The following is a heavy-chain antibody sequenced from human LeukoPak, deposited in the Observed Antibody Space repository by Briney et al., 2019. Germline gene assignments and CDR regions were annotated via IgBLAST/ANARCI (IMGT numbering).Heavy chain of an antibody. CDR1: GGSISSNNNY. CDR3: ARRCSGGSCYPGSFDY. CDR2: IYYSGST. J-gene: IGHJ4*02. Sequence: SETLSLTCTVSGGSISSNNNYWGWIRQPPGKVLEWIGRIYYSGSTYYNPSLKSRVTISVDTSKNQFSLRLSSVTAADTAVYYCARRCSGGSCYPGSFDYWGQGTLVTVSS. V-gene: IGHV4-39*01. D-gene: IGHD2-15*01.